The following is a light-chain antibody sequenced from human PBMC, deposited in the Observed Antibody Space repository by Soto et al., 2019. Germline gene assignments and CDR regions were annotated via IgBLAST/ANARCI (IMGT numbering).Light chain of an antibody. V-gene: IGLV2-8*01. CDR3: SSYAGSNNLV. CDR2: EVS. J-gene: IGLJ3*02. Sequence: QSALTQPPSASGSPGQSVTISCTGTSSDVGGYNYVSWYQQHPGKAPKLMISEVSKRPSGVPELFPGSNSGNTASLTVSGLQAEDEADYYCSSYAGSNNLVFGGGTKLTVL. CDR1: SSDVGGYNY.